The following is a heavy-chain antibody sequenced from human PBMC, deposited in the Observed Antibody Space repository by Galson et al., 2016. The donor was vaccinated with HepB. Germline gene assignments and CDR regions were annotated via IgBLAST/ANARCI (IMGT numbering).Heavy chain of an antibody. J-gene: IGHJ3*02. CDR1: GYTFNDYY. CDR3: ASFGGVIAYDAFDI. Sequence: SVKVSCKASGYTFNDYYMHWVRQAPGQGLEWMGWINPRSGGTRFAQKFQGRVTMTRDTSLTTVFLELSSLRSDDTAVYYCASFGGVIAYDAFDIWGQGTMVTVSS. D-gene: IGHD3-16*02. CDR2: INPRSGGT. V-gene: IGHV1-2*02.